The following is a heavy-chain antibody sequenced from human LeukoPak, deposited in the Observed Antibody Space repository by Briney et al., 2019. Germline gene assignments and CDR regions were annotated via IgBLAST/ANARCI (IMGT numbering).Heavy chain of an antibody. V-gene: IGHV3-7*01. J-gene: IGHJ4*02. D-gene: IGHD6-19*01. CDR3: AGGNGWLIEY. Sequence: GGSLRLSCAASGFIFNSFWMNWVRQAPGKGLEWVANVQEDGGQKYYGDSVRGRFTISRDNAKNSVSLQMDSLRDDDTAVYYCAGGNGWLIEYWGQGTMVTVSS. CDR1: GFIFNSFW. CDR2: VQEDGGQK.